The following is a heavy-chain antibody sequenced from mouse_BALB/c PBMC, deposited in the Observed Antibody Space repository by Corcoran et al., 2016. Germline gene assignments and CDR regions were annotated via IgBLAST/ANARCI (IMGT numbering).Heavy chain of an antibody. CDR3: ARDRYDAATDY. V-gene: IGHV8-8*01. CDR1: GFSLSTSGMG. Sequence: QVTLKESGPGILRPSQTLSLTCSFSGFSLSTSGMGVGWIRQPSGKGLEWLAHIWWDDDKRYNPALKSRLTISKDTSSNQVFLKIASVDTADTTTYYCARDRYDAATDYLGQGTSVTVSS. J-gene: IGHJ4*01. CDR2: IWWDDDK. D-gene: IGHD2-14*01.